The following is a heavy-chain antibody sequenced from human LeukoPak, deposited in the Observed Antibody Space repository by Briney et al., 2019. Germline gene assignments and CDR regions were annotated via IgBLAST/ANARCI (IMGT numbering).Heavy chain of an antibody. CDR3: ARGPPYSSGWYGPLC. J-gene: IGHJ4*02. CDR1: GFTFSSYE. V-gene: IGHV3-48*03. Sequence: GGSMRLSSAASGFTFSSYEMNWVRQAPGKGLEWVSYISSSGSTIYYADSVKGRFTISRDNAKNSLYLQMNSLRAEDTAVYYCARGPPYSSGWYGPLCWGQGTLVTVSS. CDR2: ISSSGSTI. D-gene: IGHD6-19*01.